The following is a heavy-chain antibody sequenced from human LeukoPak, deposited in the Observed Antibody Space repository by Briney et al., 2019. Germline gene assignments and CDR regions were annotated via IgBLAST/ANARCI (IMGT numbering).Heavy chain of an antibody. J-gene: IGHJ3*02. Sequence: PGRSLRLSCAASGITLSSYDMHWVRQAPGKALEWVAVISYDGSNKDYADSVKGRFTISRDNSKNTLDLQMNSLRAEDTAVYYCAKDRGVWAFEIWGQGTMVTVSS. CDR3: AKDRGVWAFEI. V-gene: IGHV3-30-3*01. CDR2: ISYDGSNK. D-gene: IGHD3-10*01. CDR1: GITLSSYD.